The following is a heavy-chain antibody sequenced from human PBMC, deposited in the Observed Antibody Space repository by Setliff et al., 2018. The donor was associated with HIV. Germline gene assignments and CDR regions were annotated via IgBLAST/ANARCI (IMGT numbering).Heavy chain of an antibody. CDR3: ARAAYSGTYVWEPATDL. CDR2: LYYSGTT. J-gene: IGHJ2*01. Sequence: PSETLSLTCTVSGGSISSSSYYWGWIRQPPGKGLEWIGSLYYSGTTYYNPSLKSRLTISVDTSKNQFSLKLSSVTVADTAVYYCARAAYSGTYVWEPATDLWGRGTLVTVSS. CDR1: GGSISSSSYY. D-gene: IGHD1-26*01. V-gene: IGHV4-39*01.